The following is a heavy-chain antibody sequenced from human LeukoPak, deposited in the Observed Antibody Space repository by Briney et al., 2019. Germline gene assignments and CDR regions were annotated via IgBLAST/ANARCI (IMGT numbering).Heavy chain of an antibody. D-gene: IGHD5-12*01. V-gene: IGHV3-23*01. J-gene: IGHJ4*02. CDR2: IRGSGGST. CDR1: VHPYNLYD. Sequence: GVSLSLSCAVSVHPYNLYDMRWARQARGKGREWVSAIRGSGGSTYYADSVKGRFTISRDNSKNTLYLQMNSLRAEDTAVYYCAKDHELVATSVDYWGEGTLVTVSS. CDR3: AKDHELVATSVDY.